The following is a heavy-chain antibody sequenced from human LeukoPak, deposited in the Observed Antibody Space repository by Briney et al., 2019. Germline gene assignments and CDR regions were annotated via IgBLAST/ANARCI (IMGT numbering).Heavy chain of an antibody. D-gene: IGHD1-26*01. CDR2: ISISHSYI. V-gene: IGHV3-21*01. Sequence: GGSLRLSCAASGFTFSSYNMNWVRQAPGKGLEWVSSISISHSYISYADSVKGRFTISRDNAKNSLFLQMNSLRAEDTALYYCARDGMSGSPYAFDIWGQGTMVTVFS. CDR3: ARDGMSGSPYAFDI. J-gene: IGHJ3*02. CDR1: GFTFSSYN.